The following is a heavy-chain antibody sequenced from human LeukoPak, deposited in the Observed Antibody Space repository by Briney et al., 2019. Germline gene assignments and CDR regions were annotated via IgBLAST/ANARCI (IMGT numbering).Heavy chain of an antibody. Sequence: KSSETLSLTCTVSGGSISSYYWSWIRQPPGKGLEWIGYIYYSGSTNYNPSLKSRVTISVDTSKNQFSLKLSSVTAADTAVYYCAREGRITMVLDPWGQGTLVTVSS. CDR3: AREGRITMVLDP. J-gene: IGHJ5*02. CDR2: IYYSGST. V-gene: IGHV4-59*01. D-gene: IGHD3-10*01. CDR1: GGSISSYY.